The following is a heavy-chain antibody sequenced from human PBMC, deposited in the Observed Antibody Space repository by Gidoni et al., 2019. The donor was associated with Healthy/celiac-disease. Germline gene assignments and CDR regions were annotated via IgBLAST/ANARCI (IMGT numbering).Heavy chain of an antibody. CDR3: ARDEARYSSSWYDYYYYGMDV. CDR1: GFTFSSYW. CDR2: INSGGSST. J-gene: IGHJ6*02. Sequence: EVQLVESGGGLVQPGGSLRLSCAASGFTFSSYWMHWVRPAPVKGLVWVARINSGGSSTSYADSVKGRFTISRDNAKNTLYLQMNSLRAEDTAVYYCARDEARYSSSWYDYYYYGMDVWGQGTTVTVSS. V-gene: IGHV3-74*01. D-gene: IGHD6-13*01.